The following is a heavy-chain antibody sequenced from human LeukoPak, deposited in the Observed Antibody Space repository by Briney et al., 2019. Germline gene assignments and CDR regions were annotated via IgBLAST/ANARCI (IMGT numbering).Heavy chain of an antibody. CDR3: ARLQESSSGFILDY. CDR2: INHSGST. CDR1: GGSISSSSYY. V-gene: IGHV4-39*07. D-gene: IGHD3-22*01. Sequence: PSETLSLTCTVSGGSISSSSYYWGWIRQPPGKGLEWIGEINHSGSTNYNPSLKSRVTISVDTSKNQFSLKLSSVTAADTAVYYCARLQESSSGFILDYWGQGTLVTVSS. J-gene: IGHJ4*02.